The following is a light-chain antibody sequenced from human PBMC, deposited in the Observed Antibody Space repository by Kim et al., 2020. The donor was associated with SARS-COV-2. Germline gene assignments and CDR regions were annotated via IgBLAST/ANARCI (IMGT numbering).Light chain of an antibody. V-gene: IGLV2-8*02. CDR3: SSYTGSNNLYV. Sequence: QSVLTQPPSASRSPGQSVTISCTGTSSDVGGYNYVSWYQQHPGKAPKLMIYEVSKRPSGVPDRFSGSKSGNTASLTVSGLQAEDEADYYCSSYTGSNNLYVFGTGTKVTVL. J-gene: IGLJ1*01. CDR1: SSDVGGYNY. CDR2: EVS.